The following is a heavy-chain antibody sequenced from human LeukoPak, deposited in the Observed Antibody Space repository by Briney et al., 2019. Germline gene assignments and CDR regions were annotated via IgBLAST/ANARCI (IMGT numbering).Heavy chain of an antibody. J-gene: IGHJ4*02. CDR2: ASFSGNT. CDR1: GGSVSSDGYY. CDR3: ARSSGWSPFDH. V-gene: IGHV4-61*03. Sequence: SETLSLTCTVSGGSVSSDGYYWSWIRQPPGKGLEWIGFASFSGNTNYNPSLKSRVTISLDTSENHFSLRLSSVTATDTAVYYCARSSGWSPFDHWGQGTPVTVSS. D-gene: IGHD6-19*01.